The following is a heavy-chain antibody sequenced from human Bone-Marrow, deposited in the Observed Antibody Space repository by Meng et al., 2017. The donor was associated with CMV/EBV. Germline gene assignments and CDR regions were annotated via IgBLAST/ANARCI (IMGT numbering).Heavy chain of an antibody. J-gene: IGHJ4*02. Sequence: ASVKVSCKASGFTFMSAYYMHWVRQAPGQGLEWMRWINANTGGTNYAQKFQGRVTMTRDTSLSTAYMELSSLRFDDAAVYYCARSMAASIPSNFWAKGTVATFPS. CDR2: INANTGGT. D-gene: IGHD6-13*01. V-gene: IGHV1-2*02. CDR3: ARSMAASIPSNF. CDR1: GFTFMSAYY.